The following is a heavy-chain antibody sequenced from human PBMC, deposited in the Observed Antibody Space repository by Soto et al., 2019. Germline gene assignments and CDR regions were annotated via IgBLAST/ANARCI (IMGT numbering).Heavy chain of an antibody. J-gene: IGHJ4*02. V-gene: IGHV4-34*01. D-gene: IGHD3-3*01. CDR1: GGSFSGYY. Sequence: EQLQQWGAGLLKPSETLSLTCAVYGGSFSGYYWSWIRQPPGKGLEWIGEINHSGSTNYNPSLKSRVTISVDTSKNQFSLKLSSVTAADTAVYYCARGSAIYDFWSGYPDWGQGTLVTVSS. CDR3: ARGSAIYDFWSGYPD. CDR2: INHSGST.